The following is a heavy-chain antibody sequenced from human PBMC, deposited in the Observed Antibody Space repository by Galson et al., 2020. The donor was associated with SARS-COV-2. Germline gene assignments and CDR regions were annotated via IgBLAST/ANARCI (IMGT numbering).Heavy chain of an antibody. CDR1: GFIFSAFE. J-gene: IGHJ4*02. Sequence: GGSLRLSCSASGFIFSAFEMHWVRQAPGKGLQYVSPINADSVKGRFTISRDNSKNTLYLQMSSLIPDDTAVYYCVAGGWGGPFDYWGQGTLVTVSA. V-gene: IGHV3-64D*06. D-gene: IGHD3-16*01. CDR2: I. CDR3: VAGGWGGPFDY.